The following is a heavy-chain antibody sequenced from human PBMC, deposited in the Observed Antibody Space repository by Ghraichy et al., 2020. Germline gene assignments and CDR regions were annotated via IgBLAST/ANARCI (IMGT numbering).Heavy chain of an antibody. CDR1: GYTFTNYA. J-gene: IGHJ4*02. D-gene: IGHD2-15*01. CDR2: IAPHSGNP. CDR3: ARDSPSDCSHTNCFDY. Sequence: ASVKVSCKASGYTFTNYAVNWLRQAPGQGLEWLGWIAPHSGNPTYAQAFAGRFVFSVDTAVSTAHLQITSLEAEDTAVYYCARDSPSDCSHTNCFDYWGQGTLVTVSS. V-gene: IGHV7-4-1*02.